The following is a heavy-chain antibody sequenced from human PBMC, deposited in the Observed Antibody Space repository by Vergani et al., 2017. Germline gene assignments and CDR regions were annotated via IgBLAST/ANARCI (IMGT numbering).Heavy chain of an antibody. V-gene: IGHV4-61*02. CDR2: IHTSGGT. D-gene: IGHD2-15*01. J-gene: IGHJ4*02. Sequence: QVQLQESGPGLVKPSQTLSLTCTVSGGSINSHNYYWSWIRQPAGKGLEWIGRIHTSGGTNYNPSLKSRVTMSEDTSKNQFSLNLTSVTAADTAVYFCARGSCLGGSCYKPLFDYWLQGILVTVSS. CDR3: ARGSCLGGSCYKPLFDY. CDR1: GGSINSHNYY.